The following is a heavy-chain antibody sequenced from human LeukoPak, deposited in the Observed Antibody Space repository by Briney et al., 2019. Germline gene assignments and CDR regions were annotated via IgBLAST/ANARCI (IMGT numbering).Heavy chain of an antibody. D-gene: IGHD3-22*01. J-gene: IGHJ4*02. CDR2: VNHSGST. V-gene: IGHV4-34*01. CDR3: ARPSYYYDSSGYYYYFDY. CDR1: GXSFSGYY. Sequence: SETLSLTCAVYGXSFSGYYWSWIRQPPGKGLEWIVEVNHSGSTNYNPSLKSRVTISVDTSKNQFSLKLSSVTAADTVVYYCARPSYYYDSSGYYYYFDYWGQGTLVTVSS.